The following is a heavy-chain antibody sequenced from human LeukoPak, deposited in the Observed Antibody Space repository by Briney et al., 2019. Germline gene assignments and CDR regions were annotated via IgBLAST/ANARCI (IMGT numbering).Heavy chain of an antibody. D-gene: IGHD2-15*01. CDR3: ARADRWPAEYFQH. J-gene: IGHJ1*01. CDR1: GGSVTGGSYY. Sequence: ASETLSLTCSVSGGSVTGGSYYRSWVRQPPGKGLEWIGYMYNSWSTNYNPSLKSRVTISVDTSKNQFSLRVSSVTAADTAVYYCARADRWPAEYFQHWGQGTLVTVSS. CDR2: MYNSWST. V-gene: IGHV4-61*01.